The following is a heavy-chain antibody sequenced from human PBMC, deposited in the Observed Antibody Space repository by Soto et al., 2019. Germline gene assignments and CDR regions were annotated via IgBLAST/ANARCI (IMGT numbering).Heavy chain of an antibody. Sequence: GASVKVSCKASGGTFSSYTISWVRQAPGQGLEWMGRIIPVLGIANYAQKFQGRVTITADKSTSTAYMELSSLGSEDTAVYYCARDPHYYGSGSLDPWGQGTLVTVSS. J-gene: IGHJ5*02. CDR1: GGTFSSYT. CDR3: ARDPHYYGSGSLDP. V-gene: IGHV1-69*04. CDR2: IIPVLGIA. D-gene: IGHD3-10*01.